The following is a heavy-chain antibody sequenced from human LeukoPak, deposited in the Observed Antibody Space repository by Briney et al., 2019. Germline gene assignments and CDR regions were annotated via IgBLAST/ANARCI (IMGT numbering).Heavy chain of an antibody. Sequence: SETLSLTCAVYGGSFSGYYWSWIRQPPGKGLEWIGEINHSGSTNYNPSLKSRVTISVDTSKNQFSLKLSSVTAADTAVYYCAGCYYDSSGYYSWGQGTLVTVSS. CDR1: GGSFSGYY. V-gene: IGHV4-34*01. J-gene: IGHJ4*02. D-gene: IGHD3-22*01. CDR3: AGCYYDSSGYYS. CDR2: INHSGST.